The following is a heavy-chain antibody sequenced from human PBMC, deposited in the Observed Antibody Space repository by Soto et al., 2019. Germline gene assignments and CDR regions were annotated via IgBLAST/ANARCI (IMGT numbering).Heavy chain of an antibody. CDR3: ARDRGLYYYGSGSPSDL. CDR2: ISGSGSIV. Sequence: QVQLVESGGGLVKPGGSLRLSCAASGFIFSDYYMSWIRQAPGKGLEWVSYISGSGSIVYYADSMKGRFTISRDNAKNSVYLQMNSLRVYDTAVYYCARDRGLYYYGSGSPSDLWGQGVLVTVSS. J-gene: IGHJ5*02. D-gene: IGHD3-10*01. V-gene: IGHV3-11*01. CDR1: GFIFSDYY.